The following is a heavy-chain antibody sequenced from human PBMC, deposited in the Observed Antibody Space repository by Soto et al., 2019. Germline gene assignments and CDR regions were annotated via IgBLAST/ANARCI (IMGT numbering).Heavy chain of an antibody. V-gene: IGHV3-15*07. CDR2: IKSKTDGGTT. Sequence: GSLRLSCAASGFTFSNAWMNWVRQAPGKGLEWVGRIKSKTDGGTTDYAAPVKGRFTISRDDSKNTLYLQMNSLKTEDTAVYYCTTDTSAGIAARVLSHDYYYGMDVWGQGTTVTVSS. J-gene: IGHJ6*02. D-gene: IGHD6-6*01. CDR1: GFTFSNAW. CDR3: TTDTSAGIAARVLSHDYYYGMDV.